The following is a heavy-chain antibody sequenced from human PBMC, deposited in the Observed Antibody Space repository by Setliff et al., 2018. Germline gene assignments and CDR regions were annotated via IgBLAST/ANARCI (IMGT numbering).Heavy chain of an antibody. CDR1: GGTFSSYG. CDR2: TIPMFGTT. D-gene: IGHD2-21*02. J-gene: IGHJ4*02. CDR3: VRDRPFVVVTATQASFDY. Sequence: GASVKVSCKASGGTFSSYGISWVRQAPGQGLEWMGGTIPMFGTTNYARKFQGRVTMTTDTSTSTAYMELRSLRPDDTAVYYCVRDRPFVVVTATQASFDYWGQGTLVTVSS. V-gene: IGHV1-69*05.